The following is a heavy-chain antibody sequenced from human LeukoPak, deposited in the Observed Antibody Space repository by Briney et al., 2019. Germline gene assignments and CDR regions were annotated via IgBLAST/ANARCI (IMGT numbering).Heavy chain of an antibody. CDR1: GYTFTGYY. D-gene: IGHD5-18*01. V-gene: IGHV1-2*06. J-gene: IGHJ4*02. CDR2: INPNSGGT. CDR3: ARDYTAMAYYDY. Sequence: ASVKVSCKASGYTFTGYYMHWVRQAPGQGLEWMGRINPNSGGTNYAQKFQGRVTMTRDTSISTAYMELSRLRSDDTAVYYCARDYTAMAYYDYWGQGTLVTASS.